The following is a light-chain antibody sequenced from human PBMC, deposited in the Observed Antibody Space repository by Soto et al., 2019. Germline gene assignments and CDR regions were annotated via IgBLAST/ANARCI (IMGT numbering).Light chain of an antibody. V-gene: IGKV1-39*01. CDR3: QQIYSTPLT. J-gene: IGKJ4*01. CDR2: AAS. CDR1: QSISSY. Sequence: DIHMTQSPSSLSASVGDRVTITCRASQSISSYLNWYQQKPGKAPKLLIYAASSLQSGVPSRFSGSGSGTDFTLTISCLQPEDFATYYCQQIYSTPLTFGGGTKVDIK.